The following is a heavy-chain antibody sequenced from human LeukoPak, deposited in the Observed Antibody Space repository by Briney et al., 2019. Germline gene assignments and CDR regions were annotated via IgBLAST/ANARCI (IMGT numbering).Heavy chain of an antibody. V-gene: IGHV3-23*01. Sequence: GPSLRLALAPAGLTSTTYAITSGRQAPGNWLEWVSAISGGGGTTNYAASVKGRFTISRDNSKNTLYLQMNTLRAEDTAVYYCAKDTSGWSRIYMDVWGKGTTVTVSS. CDR3: AKDTSGWSRIYMDV. J-gene: IGHJ6*03. D-gene: IGHD6-19*01. CDR2: ISGGGGTT. CDR1: GLTSTTYA.